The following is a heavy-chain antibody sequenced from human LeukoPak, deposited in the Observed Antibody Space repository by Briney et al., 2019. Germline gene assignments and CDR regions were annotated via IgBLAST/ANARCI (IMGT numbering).Heavy chain of an antibody. CDR1: GFTFSSYS. CDR2: ISSSSASI. CDR3: ARDFRFLDDY. V-gene: IGHV3-48*01. D-gene: IGHD3-3*01. Sequence: GGSLRLSCAASGFTFSSYSMNWVRQAPGKGLEWVSYISSSSASIYYADSVKGRFTISRDNAKNSLYLQMNSLRAEDTAMYYCARDFRFLDDYWGQGTLVTVSS. J-gene: IGHJ4*02.